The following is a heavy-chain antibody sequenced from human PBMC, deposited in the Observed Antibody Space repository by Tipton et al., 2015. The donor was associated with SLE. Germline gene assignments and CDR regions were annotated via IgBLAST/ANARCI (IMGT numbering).Heavy chain of an antibody. V-gene: IGHV4-39*07. Sequence: LRLSCTLSSGSISSTSYYWGWIRQPPGKELEWIGSVYYSGSTYYNASLRSRVSISVDTSMNQFYLRLSSVTAADAAVCYCARGGASVLIRKTYFDNWGQGSLVTVSS. CDR3: ARGGASVLIRKTYFDN. CDR1: SGSISSTSYY. CDR2: VYYSGST. J-gene: IGHJ4*02. D-gene: IGHD3-10*01.